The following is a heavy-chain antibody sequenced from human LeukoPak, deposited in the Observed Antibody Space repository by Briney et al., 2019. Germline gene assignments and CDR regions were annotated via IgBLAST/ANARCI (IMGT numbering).Heavy chain of an antibody. CDR2: IIPIFGTA. J-gene: IGHJ4*02. D-gene: IGHD3-22*01. CDR1: GGTFSSYA. CDR3: ARLGYYDSSGYTDY. Sequence: SVKVSCKASGGTFSSYATSWVRQAPGQGLEWMGGIIPIFGTANYAQKFQGRVTITADESTSTAYMELSSLRSEDTAVYYCARLGYYDSSGYTDYWGQGTLVTVSS. V-gene: IGHV1-69*13.